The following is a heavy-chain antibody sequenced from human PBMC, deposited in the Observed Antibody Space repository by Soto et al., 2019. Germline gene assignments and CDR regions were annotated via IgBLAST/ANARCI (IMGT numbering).Heavy chain of an antibody. CDR3: AKEASNSGDHFDY. V-gene: IGHV3-23*01. Sequence: GGSLRLSCAVSGFTFSSYAMSWVRQAPGKGLEWVSVISGSGDNTYYADSVKGRFTIFRDKSKNTLYLQMNSLRAEDTAVYYCAKEASNSGDHFDYWGQGTLVTVSS. D-gene: IGHD3-10*01. CDR1: GFTFSSYA. J-gene: IGHJ4*02. CDR2: ISGSGDNT.